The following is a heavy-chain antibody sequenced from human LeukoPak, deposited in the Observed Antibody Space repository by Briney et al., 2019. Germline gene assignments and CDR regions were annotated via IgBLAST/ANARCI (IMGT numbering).Heavy chain of an antibody. CDR1: GFTFSGYG. CDR2: ISFDGSHK. V-gene: IGHV3-30*03. CDR3: AREGEAFDY. D-gene: IGHD3-16*01. J-gene: IGHJ4*02. Sequence: GGSLRLSCATSGFTFSGYGIHWVRQAPGKGLEWVAVISFDGSHKYYEESVKGRFTISRDNSKNTLHLQMNSLRAEDTAVYYCAREGEAFDYWGQGTLVTVSS.